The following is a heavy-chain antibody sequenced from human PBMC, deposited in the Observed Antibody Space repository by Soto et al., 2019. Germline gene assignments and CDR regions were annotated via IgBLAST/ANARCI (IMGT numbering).Heavy chain of an antibody. CDR2: IWYDGSNK. J-gene: IGHJ4*02. V-gene: IGHV3-33*01. CDR1: GFTFSNYA. D-gene: IGHD4-17*01. CDR3: VRNTKRTSVTTVTDF. Sequence: QVQLVESGGGVVQPGRSLRLSCAASGFTFSNYAMHWVRQAPGKGLEWVSVIWYDGSNKYYTGSVKGRFTISRENSKNTLHLQMNSLRAEDTAVYYCVRNTKRTSVTTVTDFWGQGTLVTVSS.